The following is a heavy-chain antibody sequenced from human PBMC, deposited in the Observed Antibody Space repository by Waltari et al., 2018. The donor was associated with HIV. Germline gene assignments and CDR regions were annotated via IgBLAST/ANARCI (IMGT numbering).Heavy chain of an antibody. J-gene: IGHJ6*02. D-gene: IGHD6-13*01. Sequence: QLQLQESGPGLVKPSETLSLTCTVSGGSISSSSYYWGWIRQPPGTGLEWIGSIYYSGSTYYNPSLKSRVTISVDTSKNQFSLKLSSVTAADTAVYYCARLSNGIAAAGSLYYYYYGMDVWGQGTTVTVSS. V-gene: IGHV4-39*01. CDR2: IYYSGST. CDR3: ARLSNGIAAAGSLYYYYYGMDV. CDR1: GGSISSSSYY.